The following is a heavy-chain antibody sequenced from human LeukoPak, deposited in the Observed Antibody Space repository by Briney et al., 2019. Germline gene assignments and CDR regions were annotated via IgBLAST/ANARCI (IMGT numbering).Heavy chain of an antibody. J-gene: IGHJ4*02. CDR2: IYLSDSDI. Sequence: GESLKISCKGSGYTFTRNWIGWVRQMPGKGLEWMGVIYLSDSDIRYSPSFEGQVTMSADKSISTAYLQWSSLKASDTAMYYCAKQRYSYEKVDNWGQGTLVTVSS. CDR1: GYTFTRNW. CDR3: AKQRYSYEKVDN. D-gene: IGHD1-26*01. V-gene: IGHV5-51*01.